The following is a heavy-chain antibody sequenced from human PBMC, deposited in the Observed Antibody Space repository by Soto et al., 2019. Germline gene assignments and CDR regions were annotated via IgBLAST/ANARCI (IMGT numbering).Heavy chain of an antibody. J-gene: IGHJ4*02. V-gene: IGHV1-69*10. CDR2: IIPILGIA. Sequence: SVKVSCKASGGTFSSYAISWVRQAPGQGLEWMGGIIPILGIANYAQKFQGRVAITADKSTSTAYMELSSLRSEDTAVYYCARGLYYYDSSGYYFDYWGQGTLVTVSS. CDR3: ARGLYYYDSSGYYFDY. CDR1: GGTFSSYA. D-gene: IGHD3-22*01.